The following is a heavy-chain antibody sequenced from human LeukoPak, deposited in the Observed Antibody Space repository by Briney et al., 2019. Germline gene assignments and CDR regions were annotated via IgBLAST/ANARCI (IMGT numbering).Heavy chain of an antibody. CDR2: TYYSGST. J-gene: IGHJ5*02. V-gene: IGHV4-39*07. CDR1: GGSVISSSYY. CDR3: ARDLPQQQLVRNWFDP. Sequence: PSETLSLTCSVSGGSVISSSYYWAWIRQPPGKGLECIGTTYYSGSTYYNPSLNSRVTISVDTSKNQVSLKLSSVTAADTAVYYCARDLPQQQLVRNWFDPWGQGTLVTVSS. D-gene: IGHD6-13*01.